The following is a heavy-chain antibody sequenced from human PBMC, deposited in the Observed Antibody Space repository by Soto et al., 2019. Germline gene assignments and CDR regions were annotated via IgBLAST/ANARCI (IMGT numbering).Heavy chain of an antibody. CDR3: EKKRGAVDLSNWCFDV. J-gene: IGHJ2*01. V-gene: IGHV3-23*01. CDR1: GFPFSCCA. Sequence: EVQLLESGGGLVQPGGSLRLSCAASGFPFSCCAMSWVRQAPGKGLQWGSTIHGGGDATHYTDSVKGRFTISRDNSRNTLSLQMTSLRPEEPAIYYCEKKRGAVDLSNWCFDVWGRGTLVTVSS. CDR2: IHGGGDAT. D-gene: IGHD3-16*02.